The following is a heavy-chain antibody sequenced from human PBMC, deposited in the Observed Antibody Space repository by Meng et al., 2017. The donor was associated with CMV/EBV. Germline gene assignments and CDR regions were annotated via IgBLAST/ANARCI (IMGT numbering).Heavy chain of an antibody. D-gene: IGHD3-3*01. Sequence: GESLKISCAASGFTFSSYSMNWVRQAPGKGLEWVSSISSSSSYIYYADSVKGRFTISRDNAKNSLYLQMNSLRAEDTAVYYCARGSEVLTIFGVVIKRGPSYYYGMDVWGQGTTVTVSS. V-gene: IGHV3-21*01. J-gene: IGHJ6*02. CDR2: ISSSSSYI. CDR3: ARGSEVLTIFGVVIKRGPSYYYGMDV. CDR1: GFTFSSYS.